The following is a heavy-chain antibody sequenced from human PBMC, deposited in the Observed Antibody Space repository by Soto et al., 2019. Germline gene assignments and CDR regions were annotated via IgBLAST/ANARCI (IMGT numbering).Heavy chain of an antibody. J-gene: IGHJ4*02. CDR3: ARHMLGITGTTGGDY. Sequence: QVQLQESGPGLVKPSETLSLTCTVSGGSISSHYWSWIRQPPGKGLEWIGYIYYSGSTTYNPSLRSRVTISVDTAKNQFSLRLTSVTAADTAVYYCARHMLGITGTTGGDYWGRGTLVTVSS. D-gene: IGHD1-20*01. CDR1: GGSISSHY. CDR2: IYYSGST. V-gene: IGHV4-59*08.